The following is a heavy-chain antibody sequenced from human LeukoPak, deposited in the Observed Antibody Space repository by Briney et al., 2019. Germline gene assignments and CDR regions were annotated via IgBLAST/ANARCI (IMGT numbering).Heavy chain of an antibody. J-gene: IGHJ4*02. V-gene: IGHV1-24*01. D-gene: IGHD5-12*01. CDR1: GYTLTELS. Sequence: ASVKVSCKVSGYTLTELSMHWVRQAPGKGLEWMGGFDPEDGETIYAQKFQGRVTMTEDTSTDTAYMELSSLRSEDTAMYYCATQYSGYDYSSPEFFDYWGQGTLVTVSS. CDR3: ATQYSGYDYSSPEFFDY. CDR2: FDPEDGET.